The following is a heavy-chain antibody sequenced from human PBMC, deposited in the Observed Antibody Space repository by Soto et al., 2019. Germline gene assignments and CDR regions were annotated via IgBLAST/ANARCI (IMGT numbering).Heavy chain of an antibody. V-gene: IGHV4-59*12. CDR1: GGSISSYY. D-gene: IGHD3-10*01. CDR3: ARETPYYYASGSYYSWFDP. Sequence: LETLSLTCTFSGGSISSYYWSWIRQPPGKGLEWIGYIYYSGSTNYNPSLKSRVTISVDTSKNQFSLQLNSVTPEDTAVYYCARETPYYYASGSYYSWFDPWGQGTLVTVSS. CDR2: IYYSGST. J-gene: IGHJ5*02.